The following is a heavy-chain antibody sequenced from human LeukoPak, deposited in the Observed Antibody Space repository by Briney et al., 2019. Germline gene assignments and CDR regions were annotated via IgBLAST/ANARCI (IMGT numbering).Heavy chain of an antibody. CDR3: ARVGGPNVLRFLRASWFDP. Sequence: TSSETLSPTCTVSGGSISSSSYYWGWIRQHPGKGLEWIGYIYYSGSTYYNPSLKSRVTISVDTSKNQFSLKLSSVTAADTAVYYCARVGGPNVLRFLRASWFDPWGQGTLVTVSS. J-gene: IGHJ5*02. D-gene: IGHD3-3*01. CDR2: IYYSGST. V-gene: IGHV4-31*03. CDR1: GGSISSSSYY.